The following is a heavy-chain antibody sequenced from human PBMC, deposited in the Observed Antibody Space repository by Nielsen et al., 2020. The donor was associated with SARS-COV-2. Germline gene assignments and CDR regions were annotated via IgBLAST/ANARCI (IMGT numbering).Heavy chain of an antibody. CDR1: GFTFSSYS. Sequence: GSLKISCAASGFTFSSYSMNWVRQAPGKGLEWVSYISSSSSTIYYADSVKGRFTISRDNAKNSLYLQMNSLRDEDTAVYYCARDQLELPAGYYYYMDVWGKGTTVTVSS. D-gene: IGHD1-7*01. CDR2: ISSSSSTI. J-gene: IGHJ6*03. V-gene: IGHV3-48*02. CDR3: ARDQLELPAGYYYYMDV.